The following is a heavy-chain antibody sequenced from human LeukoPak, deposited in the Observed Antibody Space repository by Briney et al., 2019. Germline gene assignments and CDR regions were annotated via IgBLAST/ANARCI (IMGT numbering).Heavy chain of an antibody. V-gene: IGHV4-4*07. CDR3: ARDRGSSTYYYMDV. D-gene: IGHD6-6*01. CDR2: IYTSGST. J-gene: IGHJ6*03. Sequence: PSETLSLTCTVSGGSISSYYWSWIRQPAGKGLEWIGRIYTSGSTNYNPSLKSRVTMSVDTSKNQFSLKLSSVTAADTAVYYCARDRGSSTYYYMDVWGEGTTVTVSS. CDR1: GGSISSYY.